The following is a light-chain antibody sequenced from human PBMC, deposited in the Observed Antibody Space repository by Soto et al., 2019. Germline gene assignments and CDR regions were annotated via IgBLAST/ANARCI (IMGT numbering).Light chain of an antibody. Sequence: EIVLTQAPGTLSLSPGERATLSCSASQSVSSSYLAWYQQQPGQAPRLLIYGTASRATGIPDRFSGSGSGTDFTITISRLEPEDVAVYYCQQYGSSLTWTFGQGTKVDIK. V-gene: IGKV3-20*01. CDR2: GTA. J-gene: IGKJ1*01. CDR3: QQYGSSLTWT. CDR1: QSVSSSY.